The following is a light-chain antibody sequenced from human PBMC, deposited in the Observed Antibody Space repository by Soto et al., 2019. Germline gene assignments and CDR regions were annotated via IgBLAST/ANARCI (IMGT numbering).Light chain of an antibody. CDR3: SSYTPSSTWV. J-gene: IGLJ3*02. Sequence: QSVLTQPASVSGSPGQSITISCTGTSSDVGGYNYVSWYQQHPGKAPKLMIYEVSNRPSGVSNRFSGSKSGNTAPLTISGLQAEDEADYYCSSYTPSSTWVFGGGTKLTVL. CDR2: EVS. CDR1: SSDVGGYNY. V-gene: IGLV2-14*01.